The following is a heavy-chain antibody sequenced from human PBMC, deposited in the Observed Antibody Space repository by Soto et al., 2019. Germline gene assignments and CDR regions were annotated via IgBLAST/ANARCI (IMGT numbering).Heavy chain of an antibody. Sequence: ASVKVSCKASGYTFTGYYMHWVRQAPGQGLEWMGWINPNSGGTNYAQKFQGRVTTTRDTSISTAYMELSRLRSDDTAVYYCARAGYSSSWSNWFDPWGQGTLVTVSS. D-gene: IGHD6-13*01. J-gene: IGHJ5*02. CDR1: GYTFTGYY. V-gene: IGHV1-2*02. CDR2: INPNSGGT. CDR3: ARAGYSSSWSNWFDP.